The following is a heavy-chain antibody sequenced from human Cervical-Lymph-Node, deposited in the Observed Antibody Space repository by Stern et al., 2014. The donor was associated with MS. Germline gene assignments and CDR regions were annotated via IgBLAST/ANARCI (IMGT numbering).Heavy chain of an antibody. CDR3: ARGIVSNRPAATLHNLFDP. Sequence: MQLVESGAEVKKPGSSVTVSCEAYGGTFSSSYAVSWVRQAPGQGLEWMGRIVPILGLANYALKFQNRLTITADKSTNTVFMELSSLTSEDTAVYFCARGIVSNRPAATLHNLFDPWGQGTLVTVSS. J-gene: IGHJ5*02. CDR2: IVPILGLA. V-gene: IGHV1-69*09. D-gene: IGHD2-15*01. CDR1: GGTFSSSYA.